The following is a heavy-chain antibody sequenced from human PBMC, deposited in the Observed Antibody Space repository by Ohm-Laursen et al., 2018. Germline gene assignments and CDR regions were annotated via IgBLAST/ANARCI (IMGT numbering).Heavy chain of an antibody. CDR2: IELGGSET. V-gene: IGHV3-7*01. CDR1: GFSFSSYW. J-gene: IGHJ3*01. CDR3: ARATKGAFDF. Sequence: SLRLSCAASGFSFSSYWMTWARQAPGKGLEWVGTIELGGSETYYVDSVKGRFSISRDDARNSLYLQLNTLRAEDTAVYYCARATKGAFDFWGQGTMVTVSS.